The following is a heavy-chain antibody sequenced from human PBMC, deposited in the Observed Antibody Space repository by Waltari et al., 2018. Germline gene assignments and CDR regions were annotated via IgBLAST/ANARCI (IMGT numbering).Heavy chain of an antibody. Sequence: QLQLQESGPGLVKPSETLSLTCTVSGGSISSYNYFWGWIRQPPGKGLEGIGNIFHSGSTYYNPTCKGRVTISVDTSKNQFSLKLSSVTAADTAGDYCATGGRPDYWGQGTLVTVSS. J-gene: IGHJ4*02. CDR3: ATGGRPDY. D-gene: IGHD2-8*02. CDR1: GGSISSYNYF. V-gene: IGHV4-39*01. CDR2: IFHSGST.